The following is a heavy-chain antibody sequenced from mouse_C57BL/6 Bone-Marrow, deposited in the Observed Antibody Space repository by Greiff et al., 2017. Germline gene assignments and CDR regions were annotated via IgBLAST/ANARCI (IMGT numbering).Heavy chain of an antibody. CDR2: IYPRSGKT. CDR3: SRLRMYYYSRDYWYFDV. V-gene: IGHV1-81*01. CDR1: GYTFTSYG. J-gene: IGHJ1*03. Sequence: VQLQQSGAELARPGASVKLSCKASGYTFTSYGISWVRQRTGKGLAWIGEIYPRSGKTYYNEKIKGQATLTADKSSSTAYMELRSLTSEDSAVYFCSRLRMYYYSRDYWYFDVWGTGTTVTVSS. D-gene: IGHD1-1*01.